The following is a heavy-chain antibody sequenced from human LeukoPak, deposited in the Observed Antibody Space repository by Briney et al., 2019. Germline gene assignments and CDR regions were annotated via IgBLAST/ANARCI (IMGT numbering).Heavy chain of an antibody. CDR1: GFTFSSYW. CDR3: ARGTSGGSYDY. CDR2: INSDGSSI. J-gene: IGHJ4*02. V-gene: IGHV3-74*01. Sequence: GGSLRLSCAASGFTFSSYWMHWVRQAPGKGLVWVSLINSDGSSITYADSVEGRSTISRDNAKNTLYLQMNSLRAEDTAVYYCARGTSGGSYDYWDQGTLVTVSS. D-gene: IGHD1-26*01.